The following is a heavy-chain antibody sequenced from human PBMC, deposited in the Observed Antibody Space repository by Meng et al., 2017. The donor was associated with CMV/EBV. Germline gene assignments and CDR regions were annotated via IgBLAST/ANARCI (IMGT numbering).Heavy chain of an antibody. CDR1: GGSISSSSYY. CDR3: TGIAAG. J-gene: IGHJ4*02. CDR2: IKSKTDGGTT. V-gene: IGHV3-15*01. D-gene: IGHD6-13*01. Sequence: LRQGSGPGLVEPSEPLSLTCTVSGGSISSSSYYWGWIRQPPGKRLEWVGRIKSKTDGGTTDYAAPVTGSITISRDDSKNTLYLQMNSLKTEDTAVYYCTGIAAGWGQGTLVTVSS.